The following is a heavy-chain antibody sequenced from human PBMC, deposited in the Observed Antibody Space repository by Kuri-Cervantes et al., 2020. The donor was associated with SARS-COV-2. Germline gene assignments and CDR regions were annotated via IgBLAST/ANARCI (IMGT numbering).Heavy chain of an antibody. D-gene: IGHD4-17*01. CDR2: IYSGGST. CDR1: GFTVSSNY. V-gene: IGHV3-53*01. J-gene: IGHJ4*02. Sequence: GESLKISCAASGFTVSSNYMSWVRRAPGEGLEWVSVIYSGGSTYYADSVKGRFTISRDNSKNTLYLQMNSLRAEDTAVYYCARGYGDSLYWGQGTLVTVSS. CDR3: ARGYGDSLY.